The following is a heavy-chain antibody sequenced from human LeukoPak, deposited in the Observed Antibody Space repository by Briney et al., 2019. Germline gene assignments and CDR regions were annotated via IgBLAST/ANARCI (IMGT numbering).Heavy chain of an antibody. D-gene: IGHD3-16*01. V-gene: IGHV1-69*06. CDR1: GGTFSSYA. CDR3: AREAYTTTILDY. Sequence: ASVKVSCKASGGTFSSYAISWVRQAPGQGLEWMGGIIPIFGTANYAQKFQGRVTITADKSTSTAYMELSSLRSEDTAVYYCAREAYTTTILDYWGQGTLVTVSS. J-gene: IGHJ4*02. CDR2: IIPIFGTA.